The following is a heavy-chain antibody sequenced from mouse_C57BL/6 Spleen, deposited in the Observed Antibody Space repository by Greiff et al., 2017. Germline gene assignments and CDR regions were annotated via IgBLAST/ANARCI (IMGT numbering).Heavy chain of an antibody. V-gene: IGHV5-6*02. D-gene: IGHD2-3*01. CDR2: ISSGGSYT. CDR1: GFTFSSYG. J-gene: IGHJ3*01. CDR3: ARQSDGYSWFAY. Sequence: EVKLVESGGDLVKPGGSLKLSCAASGFTFSSYGMSWVRQTPDKRLEWVATISSGGSYTYYPDSVKGRFTISRDNAKNTLYLQMSSLKSEDTAMYYCARQSDGYSWFAYWGQGTLVTVSA.